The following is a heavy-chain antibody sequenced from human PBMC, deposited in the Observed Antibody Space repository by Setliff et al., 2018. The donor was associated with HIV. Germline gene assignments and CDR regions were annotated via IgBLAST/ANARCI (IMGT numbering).Heavy chain of an antibody. D-gene: IGHD5-12*01. CDR3: AKVSISGYSGYDSPFDH. Sequence: PGGSLRLSCTTSGFSFFNYAVHWVRQAPGKGLEWVAVIWYDGSNKYYADSVKGRFTISRDNSKNTLYLQMNSLRAEDTAVYYCAKVSISGYSGYDSPFDHWGQGTLVTVSS. V-gene: IGHV3-33*06. J-gene: IGHJ4*02. CDR1: GFSFFNYA. CDR2: IWYDGSNK.